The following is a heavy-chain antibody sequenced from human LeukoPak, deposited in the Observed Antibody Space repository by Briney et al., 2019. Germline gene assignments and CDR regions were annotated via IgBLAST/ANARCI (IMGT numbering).Heavy chain of an antibody. CDR1: GYTLTELS. CDR3: ATPSPIVGATTADY. Sequence: EASVKVSCKVSGYTLTELSMHWVRQAPGKGLEWMGGFDPEDGETIYAQKFQGRVTMTEDTSTDTAYMELSSLRSEDTAVYYCATPSPIVGATTADYWGQGTLVTVSS. J-gene: IGHJ4*02. CDR2: FDPEDGET. V-gene: IGHV1-24*01. D-gene: IGHD1-26*01.